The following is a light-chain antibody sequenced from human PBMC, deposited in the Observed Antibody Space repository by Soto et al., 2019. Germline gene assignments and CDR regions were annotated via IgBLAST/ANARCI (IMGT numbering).Light chain of an antibody. J-gene: IGLJ7*01. V-gene: IGLV2-14*03. CDR2: HVR. Sequence: QSVLAQPASVSGSPGPSITISCTGTSSDVCYFDYVSWYQQHPGKAPKLKIFHVRDRSSGVSDRISGSKSGNTASLTLSGLQADDEADYLCRADESVSTKVLVGEGTQLTVL. CDR1: SSDVCYFDY. CDR3: RADESVSTKVL.